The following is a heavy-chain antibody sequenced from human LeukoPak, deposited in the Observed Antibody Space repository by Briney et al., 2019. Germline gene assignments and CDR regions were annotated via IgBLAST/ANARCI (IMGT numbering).Heavy chain of an antibody. CDR3: ATYRQVLLPFES. CDR2: IFPSGGEI. CDR1: GFTFSTFA. J-gene: IGHJ4*02. D-gene: IGHD2-8*02. Sequence: GGSLRLSCAASGFTFSTFAMIWVRQPPGKGLEWVSSIFPSGGEIHNADSVRDRFTISRDNSKSTLSLQMNSLRAEDTAIYYCATYRQVLLPFESWGQGTLVTVSS. V-gene: IGHV3-23*01.